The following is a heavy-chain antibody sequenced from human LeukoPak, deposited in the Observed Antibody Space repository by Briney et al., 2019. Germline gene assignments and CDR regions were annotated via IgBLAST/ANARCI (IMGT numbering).Heavy chain of an antibody. Sequence: GASVKVSCKASGYTFTSYDINWVRQATGQGLEWMGWMNPNSGNTGYAQKFQGRVTMTEDTSTDTAYMELSSLRSEDTAVYYCATGGMNLNLNLDYWGQGTLVTVSS. CDR1: GYTFTSYD. CDR3: ATGGMNLNLNLDY. J-gene: IGHJ4*02. CDR2: MNPNSGNT. D-gene: IGHD1-14*01. V-gene: IGHV1-8*01.